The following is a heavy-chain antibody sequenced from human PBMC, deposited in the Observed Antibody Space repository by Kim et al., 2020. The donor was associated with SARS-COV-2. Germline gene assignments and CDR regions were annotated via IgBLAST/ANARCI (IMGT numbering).Heavy chain of an antibody. Sequence: KYSQRFQGRGSFTRDTSATAAYMELSSLRSEDTAVYYCARKGLGSLFDYWGQGALVTVSS. D-gene: IGHD3-16*01. V-gene: IGHV1-3*01. J-gene: IGHJ4*02. CDR3: ARKGLGSLFDY.